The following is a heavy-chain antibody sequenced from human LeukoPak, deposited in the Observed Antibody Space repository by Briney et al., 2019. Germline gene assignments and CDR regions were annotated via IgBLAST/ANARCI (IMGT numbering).Heavy chain of an antibody. Sequence: SETLSLTCTVSGGSISSYYWSWIRQPPGKGLEWIGYIYYSGSTNYNPSLKSRVTISVDTSKNQSSLKLSSVTAADTAVYYCARATVTLYYYYMDVWGKGTTVTVSS. CDR2: IYYSGST. D-gene: IGHD4-11*01. V-gene: IGHV4-59*01. J-gene: IGHJ6*03. CDR3: ARATVTLYYYYMDV. CDR1: GGSISSYY.